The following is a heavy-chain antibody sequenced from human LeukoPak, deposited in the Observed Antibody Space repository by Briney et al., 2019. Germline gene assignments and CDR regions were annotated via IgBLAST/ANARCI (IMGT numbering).Heavy chain of an antibody. Sequence: GRSLRLSCAASGFTFDDYAMHWVRQAPGKGLEWVSSISRNSGSIGYADSVKGRFTISRDNAKNSLYLQMNSLRAEDTALYYRAKDRSVVVTNYMDVWGKGTTVTVSS. CDR3: AKDRSVVVTNYMDV. CDR1: GFTFDDYA. J-gene: IGHJ6*03. D-gene: IGHD2-21*02. V-gene: IGHV3-9*01. CDR2: ISRNSGSI.